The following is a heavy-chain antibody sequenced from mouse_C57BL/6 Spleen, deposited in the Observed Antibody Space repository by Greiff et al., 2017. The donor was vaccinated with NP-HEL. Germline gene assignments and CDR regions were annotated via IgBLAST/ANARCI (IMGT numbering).Heavy chain of an antibody. J-gene: IGHJ2*01. Sequence: EVKLVESEGGLVQPGSSMKLSCTASGFTFSDYYMAWVRPVPEKGLEWVANINYDGSSTYYLDSLKSRFIISRDNAKNILYLQMSSLKSEDTATYYCAREGSSGFDYWGQGTTLTVSS. CDR3: AREGSSGFDY. CDR2: INYDGSST. D-gene: IGHD3-2*02. V-gene: IGHV5-16*01. CDR1: GFTFSDYY.